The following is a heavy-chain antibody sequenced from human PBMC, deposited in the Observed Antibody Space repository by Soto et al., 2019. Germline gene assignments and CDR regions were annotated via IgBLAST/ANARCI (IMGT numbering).Heavy chain of an antibody. CDR1: GGSISSYY. V-gene: IGHV4-59*01. Sequence: SETLSLTCTVSGGSISSYYWSWIRQPPGKGLEGFGYIYYSGSTNYNPSLKSRVTISVDTSKNQFSLKLSSVTAADTAVYYCARGTPVLRYFDWSAGFDIWGQGTMVTVSS. D-gene: IGHD3-9*01. CDR3: ARGTPVLRYFDWSAGFDI. CDR2: IYYSGST. J-gene: IGHJ3*02.